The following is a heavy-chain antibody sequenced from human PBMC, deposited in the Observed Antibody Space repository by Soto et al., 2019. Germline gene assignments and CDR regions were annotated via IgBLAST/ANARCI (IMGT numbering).Heavy chain of an antibody. CDR2: IIPIFGTA. V-gene: IGHV1-69*13. J-gene: IGHJ4*02. CDR1: GGTFSSYA. D-gene: IGHD4-17*01. CDR3: ARVGNDYGDYDY. Sequence: SVKVSCKASGGTFSSYAISWVRQAPGQGLEWMGGIIPIFGTANYAQKFQGRVTITADESTSTAYMELSSLRSEDMAVYYCARVGNDYGDYDYWGQGTLVTVSS.